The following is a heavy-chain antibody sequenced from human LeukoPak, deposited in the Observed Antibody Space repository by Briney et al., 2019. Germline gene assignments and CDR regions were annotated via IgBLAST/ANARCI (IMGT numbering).Heavy chain of an antibody. CDR1: GYTFTSYD. J-gene: IGHJ4*02. D-gene: IGHD2-2*01. CDR3: ARGRRRVPAAISH. CDR2: MNPNSGNT. Sequence: ASVKVSCKASGYTFTSYDINWVRQATGQGLEWMGWMNPNSGNTGYAQKFQGRVTMTRNTSISTAYMELSSLRSEDTAVYHCARGRRRVPAAISHWGQGTLVTVSS. V-gene: IGHV1-8*01.